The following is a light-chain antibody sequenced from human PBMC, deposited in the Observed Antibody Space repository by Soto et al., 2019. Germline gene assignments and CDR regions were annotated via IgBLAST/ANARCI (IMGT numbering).Light chain of an antibody. CDR2: DAS. J-gene: IGKJ4*01. CDR1: QSVGSY. CDR3: QQRSTWPPLS. V-gene: IGKV3-11*02. Sequence: EIVVTQSPATLSLSPGERATLSCRTSQSVGSYLAWYQKKPGKAPRLLIYDASNRATGIPARFSGSGSGRDFPLTISSLEPEDFAVYSCQQRSTWPPLSFGGGTQVEIK.